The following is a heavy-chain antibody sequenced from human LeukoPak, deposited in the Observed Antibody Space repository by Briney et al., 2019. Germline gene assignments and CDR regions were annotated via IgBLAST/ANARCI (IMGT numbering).Heavy chain of an antibody. V-gene: IGHV3-21*01. CDR1: GFTFSSYS. D-gene: IGHD6-13*01. CDR2: ISSSSSYI. J-gene: IGHJ4*02. CDR3: ARDGRTGSAPTSSSSWYSDY. Sequence: GGSLRLSCAASGFTFSSYSMNWVRQAPGKGLEWVSSISSSSSYIYYADSVKGRFTISRDNAKNSLYLQMNSLRAEDTAVYYCARDGRTGSAPTSSSSWYSDYWGQGTLVTVSS.